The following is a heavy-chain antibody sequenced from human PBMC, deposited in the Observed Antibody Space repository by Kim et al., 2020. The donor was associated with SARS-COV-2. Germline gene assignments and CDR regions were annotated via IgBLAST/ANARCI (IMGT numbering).Heavy chain of an antibody. D-gene: IGHD3-10*01. V-gene: IGHV4-34*01. CDR3: ARGRKLLWFGELLSPTNRGPDQTRNWFDP. CDR2: INHSGST. J-gene: IGHJ5*02. CDR1: GGSFSGYY. Sequence: SETLSLTCAVYGGSFSGYYWSWIRQPPGKGLEWIGEINHSGSTNYNPSLKSRVTISVDTSKNQFSLKLSSVTAADTAVYYCARGRKLLWFGELLSPTNRGPDQTRNWFDPWGQGTLVTVSS.